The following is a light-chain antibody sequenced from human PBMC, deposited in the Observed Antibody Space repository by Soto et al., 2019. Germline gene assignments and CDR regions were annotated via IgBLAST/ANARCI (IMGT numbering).Light chain of an antibody. J-gene: IGKJ5*01. CDR2: GTS. CDR1: QSVSTSY. CDR3: QQRSNWPPIT. Sequence: EIVLTQSPATLSLSPGERATLSCRASQSVSTSYLAWYQHKPGQAPRLLIYGTSSRATGIPDRFSGSGSGTDFTLTISSLEPEDFAVYYCQQRSNWPPITFGQGTRLEIK. V-gene: IGKV3D-20*02.